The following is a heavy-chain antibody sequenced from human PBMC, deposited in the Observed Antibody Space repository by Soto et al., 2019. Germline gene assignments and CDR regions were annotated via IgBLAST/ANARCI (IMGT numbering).Heavy chain of an antibody. V-gene: IGHV3-33*01. J-gene: IGHJ4*02. CDR1: GFTFSSYG. D-gene: IGHD3-3*01. Sequence: QVQLVESGGGVVQPGRSLRLSCAASGFTFSSYGMHWVRQAPGKGLEWVAGIWYDGSNKYYADSVKGRFTISRDNSKNTLYLQMNSLRAEDTAVYYCARDCSQYYDFWSGYYLEYLLDYWGQGTLVTVSS. CDR2: IWYDGSNK. CDR3: ARDCSQYYDFWSGYYLEYLLDY.